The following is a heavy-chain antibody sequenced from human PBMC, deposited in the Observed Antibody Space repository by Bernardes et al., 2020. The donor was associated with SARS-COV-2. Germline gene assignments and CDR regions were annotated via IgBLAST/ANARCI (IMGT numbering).Heavy chain of an antibody. CDR3: AKDQGDGYNYVDRYFQH. CDR1: GFTFDDYA. CDR2: ISWNSGSI. Sequence: GGSLRLSCAASGFTFDDYAMHWVRQAPGKGLEWVSGISWNSGSIGYADSVKGRFTISRDNAKNSLYLQMNSLRAEDTALYYCAKDQGDGYNYVDRYFQHWGQGTLVTVSS. D-gene: IGHD5-12*01. V-gene: IGHV3-9*01. J-gene: IGHJ1*01.